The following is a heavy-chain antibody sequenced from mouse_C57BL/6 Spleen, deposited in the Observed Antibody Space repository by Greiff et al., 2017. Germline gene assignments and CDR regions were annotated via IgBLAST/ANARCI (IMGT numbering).Heavy chain of an antibody. CDR1: GFTFSDYY. CDR2: INYDGSST. Sequence: EVMLVESEGGLVQPGSSMKLSCTASGFTFSDYYMAWVRQVPEKGLEWVANINYDGSSTYYLDSLKSRFIISRDNAKNILYLQMSSLKSEDTATYYCARVDGYWYFDVWGTGTTVTVSS. V-gene: IGHV5-16*01. CDR3: ARVDGYWYFDV. J-gene: IGHJ1*03. D-gene: IGHD2-3*01.